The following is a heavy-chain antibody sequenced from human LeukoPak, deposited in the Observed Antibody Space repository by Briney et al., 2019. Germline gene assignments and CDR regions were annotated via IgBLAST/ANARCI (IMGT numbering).Heavy chain of an antibody. CDR2: IRSDGSNK. J-gene: IGHJ3*02. V-gene: IGHV3-30*02. D-gene: IGHD4-17*01. CDR1: GFTFGSYG. Sequence: GGSLRLSCAASGFTFGSYGMHWVRQAPGKGLEWVTFIRSDGSNKYYADSVKGRFTISRDNAKNSLYLQMNSLRAEDTAVYYCARGRMTTVTIDAFDIWGQGTMVTVSS. CDR3: ARGRMTTVTIDAFDI.